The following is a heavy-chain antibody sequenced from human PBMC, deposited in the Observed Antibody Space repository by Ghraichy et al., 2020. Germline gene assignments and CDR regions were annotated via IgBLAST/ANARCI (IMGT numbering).Heavy chain of an antibody. Sequence: GESLNISCAASGFTFSSYGMHWVRQAPGKGLEWVAFIRYDGSNKYYADSVKGRFTISRDNSKNTLYLQMNSLRAEDTAVYYCAKPLRPYYYYYYGMDVWGQGTTVTVSS. V-gene: IGHV3-30*02. CDR3: AKPLRPYYYYYYGMDV. CDR2: IRYDGSNK. CDR1: GFTFSSYG. J-gene: IGHJ6*02.